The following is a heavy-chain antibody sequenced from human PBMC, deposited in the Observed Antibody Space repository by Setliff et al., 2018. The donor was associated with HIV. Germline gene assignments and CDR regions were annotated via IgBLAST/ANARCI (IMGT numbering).Heavy chain of an antibody. V-gene: IGHV4-34*01. D-gene: IGHD5-18*01. CDR3: ARVKYSYAQGFYYGMDV. CDR2: VYHSGSS. J-gene: IGHJ6*02. Sequence: SETLSLTCAVYGGSFSGYSWSWIRQPPGKGPEWIGEVYHSGSSNYNPSLKSRVTMSVDTSKNQFSLKLRSVTAADTAVFYCARVKYSYAQGFYYGMDVWGQGTTVTVSS. CDR1: GGSFSGYS.